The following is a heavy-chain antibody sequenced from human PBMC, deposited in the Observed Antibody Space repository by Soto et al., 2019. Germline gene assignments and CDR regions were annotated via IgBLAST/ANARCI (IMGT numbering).Heavy chain of an antibody. J-gene: IGHJ4*02. Sequence: QVQLGQSGAEVKKPGASVKVSCKASGYTFTDYDINWFRQATGQGLEWMGWMNPNNGHTGYAQKFQAKVTINRSTSTITAERALSTLRSDNTALYYCTKGPRNWRVDYWGQGTQITVS. CDR1: GYTFTDYD. D-gene: IGHD1-1*01. CDR3: TKGPRNWRVDY. V-gene: IGHV1-8*01. CDR2: MNPNNGHT.